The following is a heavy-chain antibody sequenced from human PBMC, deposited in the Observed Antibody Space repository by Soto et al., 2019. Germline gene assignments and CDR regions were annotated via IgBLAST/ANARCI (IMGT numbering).Heavy chain of an antibody. CDR1: GFTFSSYA. CDR2: ISYDLSNK. D-gene: IGHD6-6*01. V-gene: IGHV3-30-3*01. Sequence: GGSLRLSSAASGFTFSSYAMHWVRHAPGKGLEWVAVISYDLSNKYYADSVKGRFTISRDNSKNTLYLQMNSLRAEDTAVYYCARDIEYRSSYFDYWGQGTLVTVSS. CDR3: ARDIEYRSSYFDY. J-gene: IGHJ4*02.